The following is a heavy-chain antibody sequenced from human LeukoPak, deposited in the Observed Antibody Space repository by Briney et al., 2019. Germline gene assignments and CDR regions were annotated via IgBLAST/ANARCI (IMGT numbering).Heavy chain of an antibody. V-gene: IGHV3-73*01. D-gene: IGHD3-9*01. CDR3: TRRYDILTGPPDY. CDR2: IRSKANSYPT. J-gene: IGHJ4*02. Sequence: GGSLRLSCAASGFTFSGSAMHWVRQASGKGLEYVGRIRSKANSYPTAHAASVKGRFTISRDDSKNTAYLQMNSLKTEDTAVYYCTRRYDILTGPPDYWGQGTLVTVSS. CDR1: GFTFSGSA.